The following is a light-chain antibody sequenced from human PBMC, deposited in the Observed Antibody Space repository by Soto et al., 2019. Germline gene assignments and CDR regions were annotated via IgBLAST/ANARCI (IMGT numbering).Light chain of an antibody. Sequence: QSALTQPASVSGSPGQSITISWTATSSDVGGYNYVSWYQQHPGKAPKLMIYDVSNRPSGVSNRFSGSKSGSTASLIISGLQAEDEADYYCSSYTSSSTLVVFGGGTKLTVL. V-gene: IGLV2-14*03. CDR2: DVS. J-gene: IGLJ2*01. CDR1: SSDVGGYNY. CDR3: SSYTSSSTLVV.